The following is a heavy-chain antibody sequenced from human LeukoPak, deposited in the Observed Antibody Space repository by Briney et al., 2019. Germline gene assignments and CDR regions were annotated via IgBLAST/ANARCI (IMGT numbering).Heavy chain of an antibody. CDR1: GYSISSGYY. Sequence: SETLSLTCTVSGYSISSGYYWGWIRQPPGKGLEWIGSIYHSGSTYYNPSLKSRVTISVDTSKNQFSLKLSSVTAADTAVYYCARSLVGATTHYYHYYMDVWGKGTTVTVSS. CDR2: IYHSGST. V-gene: IGHV4-38-2*02. D-gene: IGHD1-26*01. CDR3: ARSLVGATTHYYHYYMDV. J-gene: IGHJ6*03.